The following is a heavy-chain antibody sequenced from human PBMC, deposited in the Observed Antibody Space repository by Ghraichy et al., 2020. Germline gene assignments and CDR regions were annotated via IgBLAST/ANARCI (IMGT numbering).Heavy chain of an antibody. CDR2: ISSSSSYI. CDR1: GFTFSSYS. CDR3: ARGVMGITGIYFDY. Sequence: GSLRLSCAASGFTFSSYSMNWVRQAPGKGLEWVSSISSSSSYIYYADSVKGRFTISRDNAKNSLYLQMNSLRAEDTAVYYCARGVMGITGIYFDYWGQGTLVTVSS. D-gene: IGHD1-20*01. J-gene: IGHJ4*02. V-gene: IGHV3-21*01.